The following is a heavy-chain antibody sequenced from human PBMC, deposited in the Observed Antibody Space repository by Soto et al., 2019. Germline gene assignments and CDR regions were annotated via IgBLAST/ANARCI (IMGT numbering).Heavy chain of an antibody. CDR2: IYYSGST. CDR3: ARSVFP. J-gene: IGHJ5*02. V-gene: IGHV4-59*12. Sequence: PSETLSLTCSASGDSINNYYWSWIRQPPGKGLEWIGYIYYSGSTRYNPSLRSRVTISVDTSKNQFSLKLSSVTAADTAVYYCARSVFPWGQGTLVTVSS. CDR1: GDSINNYY.